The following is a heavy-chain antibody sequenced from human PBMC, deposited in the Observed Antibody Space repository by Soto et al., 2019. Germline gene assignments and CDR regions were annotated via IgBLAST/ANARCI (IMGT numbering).Heavy chain of an antibody. V-gene: IGHV3-23*01. CDR3: ARGATSPSY. CDR1: GFTFSSYG. Sequence: EVQLLESGGGLVQPGGSLRLSCAASGFTFSSYGTSWVRQAPGKGLEWVSAISSSGGSAYYADSVKGRFTISRDNSKNTLYLQMNSLRAEDTAVYYCARGATSPSYWGQGTLVTVSS. J-gene: IGHJ4*02. CDR2: ISSSGGSA.